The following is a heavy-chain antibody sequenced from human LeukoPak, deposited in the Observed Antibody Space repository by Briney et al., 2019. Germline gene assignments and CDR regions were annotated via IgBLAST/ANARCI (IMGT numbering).Heavy chain of an antibody. D-gene: IGHD3-22*01. V-gene: IGHV3-23*01. Sequence: GGSLRLSCAASGFTFSSYAMSWVRQAPGKGLEWVSAISGSGGSTYYADSVKGRFTISRDNSKNTLYLQMNSLRAEDTAVYYRAKGDYYDSSGYYYESGFVDYWGQGTLVTVSS. CDR3: AKGDYYDSSGYYYESGFVDY. CDR1: GFTFSSYA. J-gene: IGHJ4*02. CDR2: ISGSGGST.